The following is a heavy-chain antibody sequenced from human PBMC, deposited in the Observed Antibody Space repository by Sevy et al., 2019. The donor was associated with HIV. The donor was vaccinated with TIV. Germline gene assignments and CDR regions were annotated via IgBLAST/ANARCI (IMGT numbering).Heavy chain of an antibody. D-gene: IGHD4-17*01. V-gene: IGHV3-48*02. J-gene: IGHJ4*02. CDR3: ARAQADYGDFGGHFDH. CDR1: GFRFSSFS. Sequence: GGSLRLSCAASGFRFSSFSMNWVRQAPGKGLEWVSYITSSSSTICYADSVKGRFTISRDNAKNSLYLQMSSLRDEDTAVYYCARAQADYGDFGGHFDHWGQGSLVTVSS. CDR2: ITSSSSTI.